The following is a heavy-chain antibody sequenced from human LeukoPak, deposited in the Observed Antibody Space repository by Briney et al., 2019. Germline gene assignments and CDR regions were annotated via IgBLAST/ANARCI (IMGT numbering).Heavy chain of an antibody. J-gene: IGHJ4*02. V-gene: IGHV3-30*18. CDR1: GFTFSSYG. D-gene: IGHD3-10*01. CDR3: AKGGLKVWFGDNYFDY. Sequence: PGGSLRLSCAASGFTFSSYGMHWVRQAPGKGLEWVAVISYDGSNKYYADSVKGRFTISRDISKNTLYLQMNSLRAEDTAVYYCAKGGLKVWFGDNYFDYWGQGTLVTVSS. CDR2: ISYDGSNK.